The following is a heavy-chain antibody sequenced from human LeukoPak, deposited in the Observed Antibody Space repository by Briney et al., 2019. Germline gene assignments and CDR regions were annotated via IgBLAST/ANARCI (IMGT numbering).Heavy chain of an antibody. CDR3: AKDRSSYSSSSGDY. CDR1: GFTFSSYG. Sequence: GGSLRLSCAASGFTFSSYGMHWVRQAPGKGLEWVAVIWYDGSNKYYADSVKGRFTISRDNSKNTLYLQMNSLRAEDTAVYYCAKDRSSYSSSSGDYWGQGTLVTVSS. J-gene: IGHJ4*02. V-gene: IGHV3-33*06. CDR2: IWYDGSNK. D-gene: IGHD6-6*01.